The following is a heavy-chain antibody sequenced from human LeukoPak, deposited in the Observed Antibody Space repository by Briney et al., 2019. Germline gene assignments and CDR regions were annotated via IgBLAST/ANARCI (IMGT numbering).Heavy chain of an antibody. CDR2: IYYSGST. CDR3: ARHGYYFDY. Sequence: KPSETLSLTCTVSGGSISSYYWSWIRQPPGKGLEWIGYIYYSGSTNYNPSLKSQVTISVDTSKNQFSLKLSSVTAADTAVYYCARHGYYFDYWGQGTLVTVSS. CDR1: GGSISSYY. V-gene: IGHV4-59*08. D-gene: IGHD5-12*01. J-gene: IGHJ4*02.